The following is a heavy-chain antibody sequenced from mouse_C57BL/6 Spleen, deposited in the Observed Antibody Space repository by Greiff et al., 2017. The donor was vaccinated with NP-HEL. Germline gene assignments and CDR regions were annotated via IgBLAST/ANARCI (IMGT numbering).Heavy chain of an antibody. Sequence: EVQRVESGGGLVKPGGSLKLSCAASGFTFSDYGMHWVRQAPEKGLEWVAYISSGSSTIYYADTVKGRFTISRDNAKNTLFLQMTSLRSEDTAMDYCARRDDDYDGGAWFAYWGQGTLVTVSA. D-gene: IGHD2-4*01. CDR1: GFTFSDYG. CDR3: ARRDDDYDGGAWFAY. CDR2: ISSGSSTI. J-gene: IGHJ3*01. V-gene: IGHV5-17*01.